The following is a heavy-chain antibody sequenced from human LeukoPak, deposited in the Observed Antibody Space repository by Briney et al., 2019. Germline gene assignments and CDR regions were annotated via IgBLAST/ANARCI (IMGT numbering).Heavy chain of an antibody. CDR2: INPNSGGT. Sequence: ASVKVSCKASGYTFTGYYMHWVRQAPGQGLEWMGWINPNSGGTNYAQKFQGRATMTTDTSTSTADMELRSLRSDDTAVYYCARGEIHVDTAMAPDYWGQGTLVTVSS. V-gene: IGHV1-2*02. CDR3: ARGEIHVDTAMAPDY. CDR1: GYTFTGYY. D-gene: IGHD5-18*01. J-gene: IGHJ4*02.